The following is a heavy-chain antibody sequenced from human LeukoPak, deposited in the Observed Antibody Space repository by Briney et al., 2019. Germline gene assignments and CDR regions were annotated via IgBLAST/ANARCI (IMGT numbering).Heavy chain of an antibody. J-gene: IGHJ4*02. Sequence: GGSLRLSCAASGFTFSSYWMRWVRQAPGKGLEWVANIKQDGSEKYYVDSVKGRFTISRDNAKNSLYLQMNSLRAEDTAVYYCASSPFTVTNFDYWGQGTLVTVSS. V-gene: IGHV3-7*01. CDR1: GFTFSSYW. D-gene: IGHD4-17*01. CDR3: ASSPFTVTNFDY. CDR2: IKQDGSEK.